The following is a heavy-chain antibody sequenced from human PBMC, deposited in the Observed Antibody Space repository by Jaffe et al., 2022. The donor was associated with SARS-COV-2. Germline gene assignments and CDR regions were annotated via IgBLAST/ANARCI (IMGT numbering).Heavy chain of an antibody. Sequence: QVQLVESGGGVVQPGRSLRLSCAASGFTFSSYGMHWVRQAPGKGLEWVAIISYDGSNKYYADSVKGRFTISRDNSKNTLYLQMNSLRAEDTAVYYCAKVSTSGWYWGGAFDIWGQGTMVTVSS. CDR2: ISYDGSNK. CDR1: GFTFSSYG. D-gene: IGHD6-19*01. J-gene: IGHJ3*02. V-gene: IGHV3-30*18. CDR3: AKVSTSGWYWGGAFDI.